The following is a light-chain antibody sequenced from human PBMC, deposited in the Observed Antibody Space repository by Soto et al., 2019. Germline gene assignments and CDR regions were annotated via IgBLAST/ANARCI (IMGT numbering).Light chain of an antibody. V-gene: IGKV3-20*01. Sequence: EIVLTQSPGTLSLSPGERATLSCRASQSVSSSYLAWYQQKPGQAPRLLIYGASRRATGIPDRFSGSGSGTDFTLTISRLEPEDFAVYYCQHYGSLPPITFGQGTRLDIK. CDR1: QSVSSSY. CDR2: GAS. CDR3: QHYGSLPPIT. J-gene: IGKJ5*01.